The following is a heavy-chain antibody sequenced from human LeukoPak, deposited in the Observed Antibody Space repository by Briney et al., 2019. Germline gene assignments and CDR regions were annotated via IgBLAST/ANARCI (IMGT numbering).Heavy chain of an antibody. D-gene: IGHD3-3*01. V-gene: IGHV4-34*01. CDR3: TLRFLEKKTSGGKKYNWFDP. CDR2: INHSGST. Sequence: SETLSLTCAVYGGSFSGYYWSWIRQPPGKGLEWIGEINHSGSTNYNPSLKSRVTISVDTSKNQFSLTLSSVTAADTAVYYCTLRFLEKKTSGGKKYNWFDPWGQGTLVTVSS. CDR1: GGSFSGYY. J-gene: IGHJ5*02.